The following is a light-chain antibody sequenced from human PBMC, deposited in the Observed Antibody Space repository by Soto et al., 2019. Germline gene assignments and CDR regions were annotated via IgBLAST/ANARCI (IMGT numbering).Light chain of an antibody. V-gene: IGLV4-69*01. CDR1: SGHSSYA. Sequence: QSVLTQPPSASASLGASVKLTCTLSSGHSSYAIAWHQQQPEKGPRYLMKLNSDGSHSKGDGIPDRFSGSSSGAERYLTISSLQSEDEADYYCQTWGTGIQVFGGGTKLTVL. J-gene: IGLJ2*01. CDR3: QTWGTGIQV. CDR2: LNSDGSH.